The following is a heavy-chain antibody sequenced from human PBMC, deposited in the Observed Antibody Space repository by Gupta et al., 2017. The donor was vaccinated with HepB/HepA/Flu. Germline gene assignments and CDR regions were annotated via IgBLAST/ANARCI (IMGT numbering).Heavy chain of an antibody. CDR2: SDTGGDT. J-gene: IGHJ4*02. CDR1: GFTVSNKY. Sequence: EVQLVDSGGTLVQPGGSLSLSCASSGFTVSNKYMSWVRQAPGKGLEWVSVSDTGGDTYYADSLKGRFRISRDTSKNTLYIKMNSLRAEDTAVDDCERDRGPDGCFDYWGQGTLVTVSS. D-gene: IGHD1-14*01. V-gene: IGHV3-66*01. CDR3: ERDRGPDGCFDY.